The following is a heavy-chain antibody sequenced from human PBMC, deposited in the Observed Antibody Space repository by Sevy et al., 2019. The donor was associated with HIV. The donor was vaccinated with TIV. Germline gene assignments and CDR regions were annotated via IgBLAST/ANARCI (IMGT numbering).Heavy chain of an antibody. CDR1: GFTFSSYA. Sequence: GGSLRLSCAASGFTFSSYAMHWVRQAPGKGLEWVAVISYDGSNKYYADSVKGRFTISRDNSKNTLYLQMNSLRAEDTAVYYCARGAGSHYAILTGPFDYWGQGTLVTVSS. D-gene: IGHD3-9*01. CDR2: ISYDGSNK. V-gene: IGHV3-30-3*01. CDR3: ARGAGSHYAILTGPFDY. J-gene: IGHJ4*02.